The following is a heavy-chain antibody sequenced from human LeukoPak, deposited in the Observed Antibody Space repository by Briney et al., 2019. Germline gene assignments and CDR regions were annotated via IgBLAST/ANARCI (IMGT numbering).Heavy chain of an antibody. Sequence: PSETLSLTCTVSGGSISSGSYYWSWSRQPAGKGLEWIGRVYTSGSSNYNPSLKSRVTISVDTSKNQFSLKLSSVTAADTAVYYCARDYDTLTGYPTTVAFDPWGQGTLVTVSS. D-gene: IGHD3-9*01. CDR3: ARDYDTLTGYPTTVAFDP. CDR2: VYTSGSS. CDR1: GGSISSGSYY. V-gene: IGHV4-61*02. J-gene: IGHJ5*02.